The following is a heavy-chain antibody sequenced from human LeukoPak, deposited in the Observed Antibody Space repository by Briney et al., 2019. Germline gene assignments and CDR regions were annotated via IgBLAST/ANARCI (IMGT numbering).Heavy chain of an antibody. CDR2: ISGGGGST. Sequence: GGSLRLSCAASGFTFSSYAMSWVRQAPGKGLEWVSVISGGGGSTYYADSVKGRFTISRDNSKNTLYLQMNSLRAEDTAVYYCAKAESSGWTYYFDYWGQGTLVTVSS. CDR1: GFTFSSYA. J-gene: IGHJ4*02. V-gene: IGHV3-23*01. CDR3: AKAESSGWTYYFDY. D-gene: IGHD6-25*01.